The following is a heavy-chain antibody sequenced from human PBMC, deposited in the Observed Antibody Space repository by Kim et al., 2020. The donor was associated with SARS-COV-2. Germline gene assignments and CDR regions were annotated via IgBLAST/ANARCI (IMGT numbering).Heavy chain of an antibody. V-gene: IGHV4-39*01. D-gene: IGHD3-10*01. Sequence: SETLSLTCTVSGCSISSSSYYWGWIRQPPGKGLEWIGSIYYSGSTYYNPSLKSRVTISVDTSKNQFSLKLSSVTAADTAVYYCASLRITMVRGVNRLFDPWGQGTLVTVSS. CDR3: ASLRITMVRGVNRLFDP. CDR2: IYYSGST. J-gene: IGHJ5*02. CDR1: GCSISSSSYY.